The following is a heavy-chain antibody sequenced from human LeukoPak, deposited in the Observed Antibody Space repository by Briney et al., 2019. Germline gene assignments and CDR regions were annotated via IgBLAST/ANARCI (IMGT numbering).Heavy chain of an antibody. J-gene: IGHJ4*02. V-gene: IGHV1-2*02. CDR3: ARGKSSNWYTFDY. Sequence: ASVKVSCKASGYTFSDYYMHWVRQAPGQGPEWMGWINPNSGGTNYAQKFQGRVTMTRDTSINTAYMELSTLRSDDAAVYYCARGKSSNWYTFDYWGQGALVTVS. D-gene: IGHD6-13*01. CDR1: GYTFSDYY. CDR2: INPNSGGT.